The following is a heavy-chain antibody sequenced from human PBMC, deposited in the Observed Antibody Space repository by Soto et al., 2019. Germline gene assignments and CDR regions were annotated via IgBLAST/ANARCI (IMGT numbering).Heavy chain of an antibody. D-gene: IGHD3-3*01. J-gene: IGHJ5*02. Sequence: SETLSLTCTVSGGSISSSSYYWGWIRQPPGKGLEWIGSIYYSGSTYYNPSLKSRVTISVDTSKNQFSLKLSSVTAADTAVYYCASSLSPLFGAAVNWFDPWGQGTLVTVSS. V-gene: IGHV4-39*01. CDR1: GGSISSSSYY. CDR3: ASSLSPLFGAAVNWFDP. CDR2: IYYSGST.